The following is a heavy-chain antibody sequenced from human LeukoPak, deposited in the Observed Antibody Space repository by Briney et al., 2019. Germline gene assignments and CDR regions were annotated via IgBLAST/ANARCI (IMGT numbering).Heavy chain of an antibody. V-gene: IGHV3-66*01. Sequence: QPGGCLRLSCAASGFTVSRNYMSWVRQAPGKGLEWVSVIYSGGRTYYADSVKGRFTISRDNSKNMLYLQMNSLRAEDTAVYYCAQDKYSYGFGPFDYWGQGTLVTTSS. J-gene: IGHJ4*02. CDR2: IYSGGRT. D-gene: IGHD5-18*01. CDR3: AQDKYSYGFGPFDY. CDR1: GFTVSRNY.